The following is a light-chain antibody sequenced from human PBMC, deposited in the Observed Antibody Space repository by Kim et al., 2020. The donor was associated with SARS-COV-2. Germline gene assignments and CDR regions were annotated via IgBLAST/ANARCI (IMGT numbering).Light chain of an antibody. V-gene: IGKV3-20*01. CDR1: QSLSSSY. Sequence: EIVLTQSPGTLSLSPGERVTLSCRTSQSLSSSYLAWYQQIPGQAPRLLIYGASSRATGIPDRFSGSGSGTDFSLTISRLEPEDFALYYCQRYDNWPPWTFGPGTKVDIK. CDR2: GAS. J-gene: IGKJ1*01. CDR3: QRYDNWPPWT.